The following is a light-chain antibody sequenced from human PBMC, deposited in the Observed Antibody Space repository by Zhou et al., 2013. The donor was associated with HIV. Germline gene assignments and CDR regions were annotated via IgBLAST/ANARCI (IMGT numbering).Light chain of an antibody. CDR2: SAS. CDR1: HDVGTH. CDR3: HQYYTLPLT. Sequence: ATRMTQSPLSVSASTGDRVTITCRASHDVGTHVAWYQQKPGKAPRALISSASSLQPGVPSRFSASGSGTNFTFFISCLQSEDFAIYFCHQYYTLPLTFGGGTVVEV. J-gene: IGKJ4*01. V-gene: IGKV1-8*01.